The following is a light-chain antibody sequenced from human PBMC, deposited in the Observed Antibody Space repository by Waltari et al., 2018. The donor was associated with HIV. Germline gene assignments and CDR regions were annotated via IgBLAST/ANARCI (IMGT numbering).Light chain of an antibody. V-gene: IGLV2-23*02. J-gene: IGLJ1*01. CDR3: CSFAGSNVV. CDR1: RRDVGTYDY. CDR2: DVT. Sequence: QSALTQPASVSGSPGQAITISCTGSRRDVGTYDYISWYQQHPGTAPKLIISDVTERPSGISNRCSGSKSGTTASLTISGRQAEDEAEYFCCSFAGSNVVFGSGTKVTVL.